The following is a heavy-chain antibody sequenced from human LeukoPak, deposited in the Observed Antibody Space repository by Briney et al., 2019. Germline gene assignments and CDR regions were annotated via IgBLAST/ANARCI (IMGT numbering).Heavy chain of an antibody. CDR3: ARSSMVDANDAFDI. Sequence: PGGSLRLSCAASGFTFSSYSMNWVRQAPGKGLEWVSSISKNSGYMYYIDSVKGRFTISRDNAKNSMYLQMNSLRAEDAAVYYCARSSMVDANDAFDIWGQGTMVTVSS. V-gene: IGHV3-21*01. D-gene: IGHD2-15*01. CDR1: GFTFSSYS. J-gene: IGHJ3*02. CDR2: ISKNSGYM.